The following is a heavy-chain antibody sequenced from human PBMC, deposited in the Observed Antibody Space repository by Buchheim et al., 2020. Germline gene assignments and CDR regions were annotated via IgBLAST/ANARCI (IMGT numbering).Heavy chain of an antibody. J-gene: IGHJ4*02. CDR2: IYYSGST. CDR3: ARGDYFVY. CDR1: GGSIGNDGFY. Sequence: QVQLQESGPGLVKPSQTLSLTCTVSGGSIGNDGFYWNWIRQHPGKGLAWIGNIYYSGSTSYNPSLSGRLSMSVEKYKTQVSMSLTSVTAADAGVYYCARGDYFVYWGQGT. D-gene: IGHD3-16*01. V-gene: IGHV4-31*03.